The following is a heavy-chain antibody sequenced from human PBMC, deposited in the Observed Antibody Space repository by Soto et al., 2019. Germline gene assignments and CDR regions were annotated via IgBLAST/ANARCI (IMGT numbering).Heavy chain of an antibody. CDR1: GDSISSGDYS. Sequence: QLQLQESGSGLVKPSQTLSLTCTVSGDSISSGDYSWTWIRQPPGKGLEWIGYIYLSGITYYNPSLRSGVAISINRSKNQFSLKLRSVSAADTAVYYWARGRSNDAFDVWGQGTMVTVSS. CDR3: ARGRSNDAFDV. D-gene: IGHD4-4*01. CDR2: IYLSGIT. J-gene: IGHJ3*01. V-gene: IGHV4-30-2*01.